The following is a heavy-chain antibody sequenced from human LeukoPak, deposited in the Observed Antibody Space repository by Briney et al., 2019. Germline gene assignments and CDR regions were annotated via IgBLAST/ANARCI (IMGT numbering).Heavy chain of an antibody. Sequence: GGSLRLSCAASGITFNNAYMCWVRQAPGKGLEWVGRIKSKVDGGTTDYGAPVKGRFTISRDDSRNTLYLQMDGLKTEDTAVYYCTTDAGYTSKWYNYWGQGTLVTVSS. CDR2: IKSKVDGGTT. CDR1: GITFNNAY. J-gene: IGHJ4*02. V-gene: IGHV3-15*01. CDR3: TTDAGYTSKWYNY. D-gene: IGHD6-13*01.